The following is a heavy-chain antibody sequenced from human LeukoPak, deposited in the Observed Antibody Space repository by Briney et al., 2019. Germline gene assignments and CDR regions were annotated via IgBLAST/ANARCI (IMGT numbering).Heavy chain of an antibody. CDR1: GGSISSYY. D-gene: IGHD3-22*01. CDR3: AREYYYDSSGHNPIGAFDI. Sequence: PSETLSLTCTVSGGSISSYYWSWIRQPPGKGLEWIGYIYYSGSTNYNPSLKSRVTISVGTSKNQFSLKLSSVTAADTAVYYCAREYYYDSSGHNPIGAFDIWGQGTMVTVSS. J-gene: IGHJ3*02. V-gene: IGHV4-59*01. CDR2: IYYSGST.